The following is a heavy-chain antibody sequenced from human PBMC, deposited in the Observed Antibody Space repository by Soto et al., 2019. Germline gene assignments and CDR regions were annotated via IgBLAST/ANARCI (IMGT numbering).Heavy chain of an antibody. CDR3: ARSDGYNFNWLDS. CDR1: GYTFASYD. J-gene: IGHJ5*01. D-gene: IGHD2-21*01. Sequence: QVQLVQSGAEVKTTGASVKVSCKASGYTFASYDINWVRQAPGQGLEWMGWMNPNSGNTGYAQKFQGRLTMTRDTALSIANMELSSLRNEDTAVYYCARSDGYNFNWLDSWGQGTLVTVSA. CDR2: MNPNSGNT. V-gene: IGHV1-8*01.